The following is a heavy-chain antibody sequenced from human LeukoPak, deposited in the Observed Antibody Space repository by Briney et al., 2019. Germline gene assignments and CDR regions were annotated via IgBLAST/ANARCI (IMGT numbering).Heavy chain of an antibody. D-gene: IGHD3-10*01. CDR2: IYYSGTT. V-gene: IGHV4-59*01. J-gene: IGHJ4*02. Sequence: PSETLSLTCTVSGGSISPYYWSWSRQAPGKGLEWIGWIYYSGTTAYNPSLKSRVTISVDTSKNQLSLNVNSVTAADTAVYYCARYGLGSQKYLDFWGQGTLAIVS. CDR3: ARYGLGSQKYLDF. CDR1: GGSISPYY.